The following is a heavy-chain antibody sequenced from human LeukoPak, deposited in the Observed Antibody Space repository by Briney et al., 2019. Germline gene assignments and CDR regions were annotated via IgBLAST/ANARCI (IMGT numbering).Heavy chain of an antibody. D-gene: IGHD2-8*02. J-gene: IGHJ3*02. CDR1: GFTISSSW. V-gene: IGHV3-74*01. CDR2: ISSDGSST. Sequence: GGSLRLSCAASGFTISSSWMHWVRQTPGKGPVWVSRISSDGSSTNYADSVKGRFSISRDNSKNTVYLQMNSLRGEDTAVYFCARGWVVATGGFDMWGQGTMVTVSS. CDR3: ARGWVVATGGFDM.